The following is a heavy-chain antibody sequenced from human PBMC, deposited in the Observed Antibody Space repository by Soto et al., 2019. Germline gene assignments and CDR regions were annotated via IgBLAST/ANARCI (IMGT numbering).Heavy chain of an antibody. Sequence: EVQLVESGGGLVQPGGSLRLSCAASGFTFSTYSMNWVRQAPGKGLEWIAFISAGSNNIYYADSVRGRFTISRDNAENSLYLQMNSLSDEDAAVYYCARLYSTSSVNRWFDPWCQGTLVTVSS. J-gene: IGHJ5*02. CDR2: ISAGSNNI. CDR1: GFTFSTYS. V-gene: IGHV3-48*02. CDR3: ARLYSTSSVNRWFDP. D-gene: IGHD6-6*01.